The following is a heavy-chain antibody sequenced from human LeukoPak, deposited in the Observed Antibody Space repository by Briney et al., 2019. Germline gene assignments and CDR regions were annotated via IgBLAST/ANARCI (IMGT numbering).Heavy chain of an antibody. CDR3: ASVYDSSGYYPF. D-gene: IGHD3-22*01. J-gene: IGHJ4*02. CDR2: INHSGST. Sequence: PSETLSLTCTVSGGSISSGDYYWSWIRQPPGKGLEWIGEINHSGSTNYNPSLKSRVTISVDTSKNQFSLKLSSVTAADTAMYYCASVYDSSGYYPFWGQGTLVTVSS. CDR1: GGSISSGDYY. V-gene: IGHV4-39*07.